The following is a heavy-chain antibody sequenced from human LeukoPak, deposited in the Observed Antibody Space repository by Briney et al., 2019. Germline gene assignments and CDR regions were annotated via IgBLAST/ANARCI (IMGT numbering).Heavy chain of an antibody. D-gene: IGHD3-22*01. CDR2: IYSGGST. J-gene: IGHJ4*02. V-gene: IGHV3-66*01. CDR1: EFSVGSNY. CDR3: ARGTGSGYRIDY. Sequence: PGGSLRLSCAASEFSVGSNYMSWVRQAPGKGLEWVSVIYSGGSTYYADSVKGRFTISRDNSKNTLYLQMNSLRAEDTAVYYCARGTGSGYRIDYWGQGTLVTVSS.